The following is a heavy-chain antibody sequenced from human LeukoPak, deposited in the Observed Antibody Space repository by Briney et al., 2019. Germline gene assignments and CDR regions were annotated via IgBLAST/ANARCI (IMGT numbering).Heavy chain of an antibody. CDR2: INPSGGST. CDR1: GYTFTSYY. V-gene: IGHV1-46*01. D-gene: IGHD4/OR15-4a*01. J-gene: IGHJ4*02. CDR3: ARPRRAIYGQEWDHFDY. Sequence: ASVKVSCKASGYTFTSYYMHWVRQAPGQGLEWMGIINPSGGSTSYAQKFQGRVTMTRDTSTSTVYMELSSLRSEDTAVYYCARPRRAIYGQEWDHFDYWGQGTLVTVSS.